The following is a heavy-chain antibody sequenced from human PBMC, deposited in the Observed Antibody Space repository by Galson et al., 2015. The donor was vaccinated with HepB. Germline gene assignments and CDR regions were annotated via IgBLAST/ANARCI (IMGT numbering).Heavy chain of an antibody. V-gene: IGHV1-3*04. CDR1: GYTFTSYA. Sequence: SVKVSCKASGYTFTSYAMHWLRQAPGQRLEWMGWINTGNGNTEYSQKFQGRVTITRDTSASTAYMELSSLRSEDTAVYYCARDVRVLWFGESYYCAYWGHGTLVTVSS. CDR2: INTGNGNT. J-gene: IGHJ4*01. CDR3: ARDVRVLWFGESYYCAY. D-gene: IGHD3-10*01.